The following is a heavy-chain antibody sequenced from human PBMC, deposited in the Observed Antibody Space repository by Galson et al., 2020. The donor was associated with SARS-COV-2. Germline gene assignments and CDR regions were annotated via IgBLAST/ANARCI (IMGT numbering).Heavy chain of an antibody. V-gene: IGHV1-69*10. CDR3: ASDPLEKYCSGDNCPYCYGMDV. CDR2: IIPFLGAA. D-gene: IGHD2-15*01. J-gene: IGHJ6*02. CDR1: GGTFNRYA. Sequence: SVKVSCKASGGTFNRYAISWVRQAPGQGLEWMGGIIPFLGAANYAQKFQGRLTITADKSTTTAFMALSSLRSEDTAVYYCASDPLEKYCSGDNCPYCYGMDVWGQGTTVIVSS.